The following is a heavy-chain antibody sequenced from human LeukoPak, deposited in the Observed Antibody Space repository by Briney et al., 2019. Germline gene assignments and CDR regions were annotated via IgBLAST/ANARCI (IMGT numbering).Heavy chain of an antibody. V-gene: IGHV1-69*05. D-gene: IGHD6-6*01. CDR2: IIPIFGTA. CDR3: ARVGSSSSGYYYYMDV. Sequence: SVKVSCKASGGTFSSYAISWVRQAPGQGLEWMGGIIPIFGTANYAQKFQGRVTITTDESTSAAYMELSSLRSEDTTVYYCARVGSSSSGYYYYMDVWGKGTTVTVSS. J-gene: IGHJ6*03. CDR1: GGTFSSYA.